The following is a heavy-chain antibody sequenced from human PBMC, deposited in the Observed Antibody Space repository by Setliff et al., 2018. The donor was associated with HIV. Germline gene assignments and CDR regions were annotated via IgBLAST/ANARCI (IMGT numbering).Heavy chain of an antibody. Sequence: SETLSLTCTVSGDSISSGSNYWSWIRQPAGKGLEWIGRIYTSGPRYNPSLENRVTISVDASKSQFFLMLSSVTAADTAVYYCARASSDIPGVDSNYFDDWGQGTLVTVS. J-gene: IGHJ4*02. CDR3: ARASSDIPGVDSNYFDD. CDR2: IYTSGP. D-gene: IGHD2-2*01. V-gene: IGHV4-61*02. CDR1: GDSISSGSNY.